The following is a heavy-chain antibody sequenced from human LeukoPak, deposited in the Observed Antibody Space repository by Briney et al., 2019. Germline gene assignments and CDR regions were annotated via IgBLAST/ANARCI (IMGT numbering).Heavy chain of an antibody. CDR3: ARGDVGRWLQYNKRIGGFDY. CDR1: GGSFSGYY. Sequence: SETLSLTCAVYGGSFSGYYWSWIRQPPGKGLEWIGEINHSGSTNYNPSLKSRVTISVDTSKNQFSLKLSSVTAADTAVYYCARGDVGRWLQYNKRIGGFDYWGQGTLVTVSS. V-gene: IGHV4-34*01. J-gene: IGHJ4*02. CDR2: INHSGST. D-gene: IGHD5-24*01.